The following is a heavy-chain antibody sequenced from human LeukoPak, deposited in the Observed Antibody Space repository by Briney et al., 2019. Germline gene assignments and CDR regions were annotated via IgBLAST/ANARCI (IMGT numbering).Heavy chain of an antibody. J-gene: IGHJ6*03. Sequence: GGSLRLSCAVSGFTFSSYSMNWVRQAPGKGLEWVSCITSSSSIIYYADSVKGRFTISRDNAKNSLYLQMNSLRAEDTAVYYCARDLYYSYYYMDVWGKGTTVTVSS. CDR1: GFTFSSYS. CDR3: ARDLYYSYYYMDV. CDR2: ITSSSSII. V-gene: IGHV3-48*01.